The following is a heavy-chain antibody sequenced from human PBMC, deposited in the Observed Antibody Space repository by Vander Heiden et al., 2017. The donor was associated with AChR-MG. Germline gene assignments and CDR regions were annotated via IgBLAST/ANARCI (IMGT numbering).Heavy chain of an antibody. Sequence: EVQMVESGGGLVKPGGSLRLSCAASGFTFTNAWMGWVRQAPGKGLEWVARIKSKPDGETIDYAAPVKGRFTISRDDSKNTLYLQMSSMKTEDTAIYYCTTVGPYSLPLFDDYWGQGTLVTVSS. CDR3: TTVGPYSLPLFDDY. CDR2: IKSKPDGETI. D-gene: IGHD2-21*01. V-gene: IGHV3-15*01. CDR1: GFTFTNAW. J-gene: IGHJ4*02.